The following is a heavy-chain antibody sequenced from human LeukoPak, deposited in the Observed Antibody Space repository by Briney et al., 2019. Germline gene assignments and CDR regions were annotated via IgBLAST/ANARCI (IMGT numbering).Heavy chain of an antibody. CDR1: GVSISNYY. D-gene: IGHD6-19*01. CDR2: IHYSGST. V-gene: IGHV4-59*12. CDR3: ARASGPSIAVAQPDY. Sequence: SETLSLTCTVSGVSISNYYWSWIRQPPGKGLEWIGYIHYSGSTSYNPSLKSRVTISVDTSKKQFSLKLSSVTAADTAVYYCARASGPSIAVAQPDYWGQGTLVTVSS. J-gene: IGHJ4*02.